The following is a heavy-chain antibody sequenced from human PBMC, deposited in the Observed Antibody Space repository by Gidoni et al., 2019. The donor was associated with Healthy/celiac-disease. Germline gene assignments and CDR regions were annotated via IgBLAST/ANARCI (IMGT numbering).Heavy chain of an antibody. Sequence: QLQLVESVGGGVQSGGSLSFSCVASGLTLSTYGMHWVRQAPGQGLQWVAVISYDGSNKYYADSVKGRFTISRDNSKNTLYLQMNSLRAEDTAVYYCARDRCERVRGVINGVDYWGQGTMVTVSS. D-gene: IGHD3-10*01. CDR3: ARDRCERVRGVINGVDY. CDR2: ISYDGSNK. CDR1: GLTLSTYG. J-gene: IGHJ4*02. V-gene: IGHV3-30*03.